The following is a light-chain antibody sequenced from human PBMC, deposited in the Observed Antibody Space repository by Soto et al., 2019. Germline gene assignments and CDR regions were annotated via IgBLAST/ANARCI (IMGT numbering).Light chain of an antibody. CDR3: QTWGTDIGV. CDR1: SGHSSYA. V-gene: IGLV4-69*01. J-gene: IGLJ2*01. Sequence: QSVLTQSPSASASLGASVKLTCTLSSGHSSYAIAWHQQQPEKGPRYLMKLNSDGSHSKGDGIPDRFSGSSSGAERYLTISSLQSEDEADYYCQTWGTDIGVFGGGTKL. CDR2: LNSDGSH.